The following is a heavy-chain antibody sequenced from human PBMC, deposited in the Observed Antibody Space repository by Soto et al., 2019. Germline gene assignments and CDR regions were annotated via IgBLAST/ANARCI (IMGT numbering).Heavy chain of an antibody. CDR2: IKQDGSEK. Sequence: EVQLVESGGGLVQPGGSRRLSCAASGFTFSSYWMSWVRQAPGKGLEWVANIKQDGSEKYYVDSVKGRFTISRDNAKNSLYLQMNSLRAEDTAVYYCARDPSIVLVPAATYYYYYYGMDVWGQGTTVTVSS. D-gene: IGHD2-2*01. CDR1: GFTFSSYW. V-gene: IGHV3-7*01. J-gene: IGHJ6*02. CDR3: ARDPSIVLVPAATYYYYYYGMDV.